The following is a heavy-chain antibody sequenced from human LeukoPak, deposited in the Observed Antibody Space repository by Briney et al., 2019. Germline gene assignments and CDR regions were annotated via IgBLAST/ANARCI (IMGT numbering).Heavy chain of an antibody. D-gene: IGHD1-26*01. V-gene: IGHV4-39*07. CDR1: GGSISRSSYY. CDR3: ARGGNSSPPSGSYSPFDY. J-gene: IGHJ4*02. Sequence: SETLSLTCTVSGGSISRSSYYWGWIRQPPGKGLEWVGTFYYSGTTYYNPSLKSRVTISVDTSKNQFSLKLSSLTAADTAVYYCARGGNSSPPSGSYSPFDYWGQGTLVTVSS. CDR2: FYYSGTT.